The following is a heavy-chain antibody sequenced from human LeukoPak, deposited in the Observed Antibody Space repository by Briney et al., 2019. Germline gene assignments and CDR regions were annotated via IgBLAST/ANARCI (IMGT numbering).Heavy chain of an antibody. Sequence: SETLSLTCAVYGVSFSDYYWSWIRQPPGKGLEWIGEINHTGTTNYNPSLKSRVTISVDTSKNQFSLTLKSVTAADTAVYYCARKEGGQLANTRRWFDPWGQGTLVTVSS. CDR2: INHTGTT. V-gene: IGHV4-34*01. J-gene: IGHJ5*02. CDR3: ARKEGGQLANTRRWFDP. D-gene: IGHD6-13*01. CDR1: GVSFSDYY.